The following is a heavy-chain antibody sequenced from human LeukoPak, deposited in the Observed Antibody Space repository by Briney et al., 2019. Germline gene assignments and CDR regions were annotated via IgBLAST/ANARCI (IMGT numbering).Heavy chain of an antibody. CDR2: ISGSGGST. CDR1: GFTFSSYA. Sequence: PGGSLRLSCAASGFTFSSYAMSWVRQAPGKGLEWVSAISGSGGSTYYADSVKGRFTISRDNSKNTLYLQMNSLRAEDTAVYYCAKDGIVDTAMVNWFDPWGQGTLDTVSS. J-gene: IGHJ5*02. V-gene: IGHV3-23*01. D-gene: IGHD5-18*01. CDR3: AKDGIVDTAMVNWFDP.